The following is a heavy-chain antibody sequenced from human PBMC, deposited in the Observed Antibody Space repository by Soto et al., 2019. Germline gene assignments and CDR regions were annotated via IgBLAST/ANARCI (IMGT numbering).Heavy chain of an antibody. CDR3: ARHRGPTGPNY. Sequence: SETLSPTCIISGDSISNGFYSWGWIRQPPGKGLEWIGSIYYSGSTFYNPSLNSRVIMSVDTSKNQFSLKMNSVTAADTAVYYCARHRGPTGPNYWGQG. V-gene: IGHV4-39*01. CDR1: GDSISNGFYS. D-gene: IGHD3-10*01. J-gene: IGHJ4*02. CDR2: IYYSGST.